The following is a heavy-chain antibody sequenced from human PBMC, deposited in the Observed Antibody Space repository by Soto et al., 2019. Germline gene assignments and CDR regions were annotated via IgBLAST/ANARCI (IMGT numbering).Heavy chain of an antibody. J-gene: IGHJ6*02. CDR2: IYYSGST. CDR1: GGSISSSSYY. D-gene: IGHD3-22*01. V-gene: IGHV4-39*01. Sequence: SETLSLTCTVSGGSISSSSYYWGWIRQPPGKGLEWIGSIYYSGSTYYNPSLKSRVTISVDTSKNQFSLKLSSVTAADTAVYYCARLPSSYYYDSSGYGYYYYGMDVWGQGTTVSGSS. CDR3: ARLPSSYYYDSSGYGYYYYGMDV.